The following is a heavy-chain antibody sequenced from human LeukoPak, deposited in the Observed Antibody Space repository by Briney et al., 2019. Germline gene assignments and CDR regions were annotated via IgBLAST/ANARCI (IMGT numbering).Heavy chain of an antibody. CDR2: SKNKDYAYST. D-gene: IGHD3-10*01. Sequence: GGSLRLSCAASGFTFSDHHMDWVRQAPGKGLEWIGRSKNKDYAYSTVYAASVKGRFTFSRDDPKNSLYLQMNSLTTEDTAVYYCTRIFYYGTRGFYPDFWGQGTLVTVSS. CDR1: GFTFSDHH. CDR3: TRIFYYGTRGFYPDF. V-gene: IGHV3-72*01. J-gene: IGHJ4*02.